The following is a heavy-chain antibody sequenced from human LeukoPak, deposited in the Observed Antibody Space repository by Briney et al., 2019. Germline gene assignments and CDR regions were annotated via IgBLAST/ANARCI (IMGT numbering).Heavy chain of an antibody. CDR2: INARGHSA. V-gene: IGHV3-23*01. J-gene: IGHJ4*02. Sequence: GGSLRLSCAASGFIFSTYAMSWVRQAPGKGLEWVSCINARGHSAYYANSVKGRLTISRDNSKNTVSLQMSSLRADDTAQYYCAREAYYHCSGSLDHWGQGTLVTVSS. CDR1: GFIFSTYA. D-gene: IGHD3-22*01. CDR3: AREAYYHCSGSLDH.